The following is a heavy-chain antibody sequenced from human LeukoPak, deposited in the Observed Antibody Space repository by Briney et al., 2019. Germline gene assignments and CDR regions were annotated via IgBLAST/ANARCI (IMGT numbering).Heavy chain of an antibody. Sequence: ASVKVSCKASGYTFTSYYMHWVRQAPGQGLEWMGIINPSGGSTSYAQKFQGRVTMTRDTSTSTVYMELSSLRSEDTAVYYCVRSTGAHAAITMIVVGRYYGMDVWGQGTTVTVSS. CDR3: VRSTGAHAAITMIVVGRYYGMDV. J-gene: IGHJ6*02. CDR1: GYTFTSYY. D-gene: IGHD3-22*01. V-gene: IGHV1-46*01. CDR2: INPSGGST.